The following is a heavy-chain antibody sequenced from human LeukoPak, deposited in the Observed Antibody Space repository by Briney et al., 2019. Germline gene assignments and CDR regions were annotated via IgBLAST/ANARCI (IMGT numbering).Heavy chain of an antibody. CDR1: GFTFSSYA. CDR3: ARGDGSAGLYYYYYYYMDV. Sequence: GGSLRLSCAASGFTFSSYAMHWVRQAPGKGLEYVSAISSNGGSTYYANSVKGRFTISRDNSKNTLYLQMGSLRAEDMAVYYCARGDGSAGLYYYYYYYMDVWGKGTTVTISS. D-gene: IGHD3-10*01. V-gene: IGHV3-64*01. J-gene: IGHJ6*03. CDR2: ISSNGGST.